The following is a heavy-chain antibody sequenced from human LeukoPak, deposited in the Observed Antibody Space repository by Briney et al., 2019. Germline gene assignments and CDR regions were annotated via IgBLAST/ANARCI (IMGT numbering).Heavy chain of an antibody. J-gene: IGHJ4*02. D-gene: IGHD3-22*01. CDR2: FDPEDGET. V-gene: IGHV1-24*01. CDR3: ATAGYYDPPIDY. Sequence: ASVKVSCKVSGYALTELSMHWVRQAPGKGLEWMGGFDPEDGETIYAQKFQGRVTMTEDTSTDTAYMELSSLRSEDTAVYYCATAGYYDPPIDYWGQGTLVTVSS. CDR1: GYALTELS.